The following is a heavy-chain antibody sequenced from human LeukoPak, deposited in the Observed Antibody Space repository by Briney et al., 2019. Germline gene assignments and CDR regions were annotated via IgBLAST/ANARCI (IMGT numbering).Heavy chain of an antibody. CDR1: GGSFSGYY. CDR3: ARRGAAGYCSGGSCSGNWFDP. V-gene: IGHV4-34*01. CDR2: INHSGST. D-gene: IGHD2-15*01. Sequence: PSETLSLTCAVYGGSFSGYYWSWIRQPPGKGLEWIGEINHSGSTNYNPSLKSRVTISVDTSKNQFSLKLSSVTAADTAVYYCARRGAAGYCSGGSCSGNWFDPWGQGTLVTVSS. J-gene: IGHJ5*02.